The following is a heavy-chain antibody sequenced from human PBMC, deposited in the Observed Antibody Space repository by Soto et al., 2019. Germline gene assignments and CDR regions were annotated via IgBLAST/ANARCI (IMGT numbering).Heavy chain of an antibody. J-gene: IGHJ4*02. V-gene: IGHV1-18*01. D-gene: IGHD2-15*01. CDR3: VVAAQPYYFDY. CDR1: GYTFTSYG. Sequence: QVQLVQSGAEVKKPGASVKVSCKASGYTFTSYGISWVRQAPGQGLEWMGWISAYNGNTTYAQKLQGRVTMTTDTPTSTAYRELRSLRSDDTAVYYCVVAAQPYYFDYWGQGTLVTVSS. CDR2: ISAYNGNT.